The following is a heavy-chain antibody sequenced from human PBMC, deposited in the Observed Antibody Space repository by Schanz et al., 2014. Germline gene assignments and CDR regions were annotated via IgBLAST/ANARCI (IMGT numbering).Heavy chain of an antibody. CDR1: GYRFIGYY. CDR2: GSPYSGDT. Sequence: QVLLVQSGAEVKKPGASVKVSCKASGYRFIGYYVHWVRQAPGQGLEWMGRGSPYSGDTNYAQMFQGRVAMTTATSISTAYMELSRLTSDDTAVFFCARENTAVAGMPRVMDVWGQGTTVTVTS. V-gene: IGHV1-2*06. D-gene: IGHD6-19*01. CDR3: ARENTAVAGMPRVMDV. J-gene: IGHJ6*02.